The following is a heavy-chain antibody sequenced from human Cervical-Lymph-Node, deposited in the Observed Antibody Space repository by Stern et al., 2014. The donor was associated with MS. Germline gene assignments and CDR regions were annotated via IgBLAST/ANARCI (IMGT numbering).Heavy chain of an antibody. CDR2: FSPSPNRT. CDR3: ATPLPFAL. J-gene: IGHJ4*02. Sequence: MQLVESGAEVKKPGASVRISCKSTGHTVTSYSIHWIRQAPGQGLEWIAGFSPSPNRTPLAHKVQGRVPVTWDTSTTTLYLGLISLNSDDTAVYFCATPLPFALWGQGTLVTVSS. CDR1: GHTVTSYS. V-gene: IGHV1-46*01.